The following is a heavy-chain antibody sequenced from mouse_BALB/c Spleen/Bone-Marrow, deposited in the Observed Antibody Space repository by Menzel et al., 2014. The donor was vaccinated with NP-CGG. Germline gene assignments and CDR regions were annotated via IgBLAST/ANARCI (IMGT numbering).Heavy chain of an antibody. CDR2: IYPGNSDT. Sequence: VQLQQSGTVLAKPGASVKMSCKASDYTFTSYRMHWLKQRPGQGLEWIGAIYPGNSDTSYNQKFKGKAELTAVTSTSTAYMDLSSLINEDSAVYYCTLAYFGQGDWFFDVWGAGTTVTVSS. D-gene: IGHD2-10*01. CDR1: DYTFTSYR. J-gene: IGHJ1*01. CDR3: TLAYFGQGDWFFDV. V-gene: IGHV1-5*01.